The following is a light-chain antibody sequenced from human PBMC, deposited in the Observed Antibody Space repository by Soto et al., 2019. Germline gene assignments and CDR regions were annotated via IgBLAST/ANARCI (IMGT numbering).Light chain of an antibody. J-gene: IGLJ1*01. CDR2: EVS. CDR1: SSDVGGYNY. Sequence: QSALTQPPSASGSPGQSVTISCTGTSSDVGGYNYVSWYQQHPGKAPKLMIYEVSKRPSGVPDRFSGSKSGNTASLTVSGLQAVDQADYYCSSYAGSNVVFGPGTKVTVL. V-gene: IGLV2-8*01. CDR3: SSYAGSNVV.